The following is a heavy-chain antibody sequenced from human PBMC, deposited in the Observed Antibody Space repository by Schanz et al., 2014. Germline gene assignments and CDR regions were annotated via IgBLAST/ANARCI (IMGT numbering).Heavy chain of an antibody. Sequence: VQLVESGGGLIQPGGSLRLSCAASGFSFSDYYMSWIRQAPGKGLEWVSYISGSSRTIYYADSMKGRFTVSRDNAENALYLQMNSLRAEDTGLYFCARGGSGSHYRLDYWGQGTLXTVSS. CDR3: ARGGSGSHYRLDY. J-gene: IGHJ4*02. V-gene: IGHV3-11*04. D-gene: IGHD1-26*01. CDR2: ISGSSRTI. CDR1: GFSFSDYY.